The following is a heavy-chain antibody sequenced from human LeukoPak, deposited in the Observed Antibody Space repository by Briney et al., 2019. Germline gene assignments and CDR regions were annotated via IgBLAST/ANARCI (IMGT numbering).Heavy chain of an antibody. CDR3: ARERDYYYGMDV. CDR2: TRNKAKSYTT. CDR1: GFTFSDHY. Sequence: PGGSLRLSCVASGFTFSDHYMDWFRQAPGKGLEWVGRTRNKAKSYTTDYAASVKGRFTISRDDSKNSLYLQMNSLKTEDTAVYYCARERDYYYGMDVWGQGTTVTVSS. J-gene: IGHJ6*02. V-gene: IGHV3-72*01.